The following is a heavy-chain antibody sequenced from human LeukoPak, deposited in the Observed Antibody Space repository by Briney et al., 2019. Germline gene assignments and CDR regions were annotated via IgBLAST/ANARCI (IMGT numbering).Heavy chain of an antibody. J-gene: IGHJ6*02. V-gene: IGHV1-69*04. CDR1: GGTFSSYA. D-gene: IGHD3-16*02. CDR2: IIPILGIA. Sequence: ASVKVSCKASGGTFSSYAISWVRQAPGQGLEWMGRIIPILGIANYAQKFQGRVTITADKSTSTAYMELSSLRSEDTAVYYCARYDYVWGSYRYHSYDGMDVWGQGTTVTVSS. CDR3: ARYDYVWGSYRYHSYDGMDV.